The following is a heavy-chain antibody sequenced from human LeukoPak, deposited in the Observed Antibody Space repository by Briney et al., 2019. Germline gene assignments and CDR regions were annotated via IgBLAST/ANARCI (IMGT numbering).Heavy chain of an antibody. J-gene: IGHJ4*02. Sequence: ASVKVSCKASGYSFINFRLSWVRQPPGQGLEWMGWISAYNHNTNYAQKFQGRVTMTIDTSTTTVYMELRSLRSDDTAIYYCARDLMYCDTMSCYDGDFDYWGQGTPVTVSS. V-gene: IGHV1-18*01. CDR2: ISAYNHNT. CDR3: ARDLMYCDTMSCYDGDFDY. CDR1: GYSFINFR. D-gene: IGHD2-2*01.